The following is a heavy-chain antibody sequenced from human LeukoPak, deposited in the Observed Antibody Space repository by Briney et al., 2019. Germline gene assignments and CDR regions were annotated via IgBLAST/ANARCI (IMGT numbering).Heavy chain of an antibody. CDR1: GGSISSYY. D-gene: IGHD6-13*01. CDR2: IYFSGSI. Sequence: SETLSLTCTVSGGSISSYYWSWIRQPPGKGLEWIGYIYFSGSINYNPSLKSRVTISVDTSKNQFSLKLNSVTAADTAVYYCARGPQAGNFDYWGQGTLVTVSS. V-gene: IGHV4-59*01. J-gene: IGHJ4*02. CDR3: ARGPQAGNFDY.